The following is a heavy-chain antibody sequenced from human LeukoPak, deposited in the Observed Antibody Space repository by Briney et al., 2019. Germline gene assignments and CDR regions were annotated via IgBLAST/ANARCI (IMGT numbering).Heavy chain of an antibody. CDR3: AGRRSSGWYAY. Sequence: PGGSLRLSCAASGFTFSLYWMNWVRRAPGKGLEWVANIKQDGSEKNYVDSVKGRFTISRDNAKNSLYLQMNNLRVEDTAMYYCAGRRSSGWYAYWGQGTLVTVSS. V-gene: IGHV3-7*03. CDR2: IKQDGSEK. D-gene: IGHD6-19*01. J-gene: IGHJ4*02. CDR1: GFTFSLYW.